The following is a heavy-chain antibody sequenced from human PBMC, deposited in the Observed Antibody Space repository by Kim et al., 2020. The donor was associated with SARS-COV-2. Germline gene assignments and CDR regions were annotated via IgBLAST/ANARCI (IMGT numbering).Heavy chain of an antibody. CDR3: ARDTVLVGAPPNYYYYYGMDV. Sequence: SETLSLTCTVSGGSISSYYWSWIRQPPGKGLEWIGYIYYSGSTNYNPSLKSRVTISVDTSKNQFSLKLSSVPAADTAVYYCARDTVLVGAPPNYYYYYGMDVWGQGTTVTVSS. D-gene: IGHD1-26*01. CDR1: GGSISSYY. V-gene: IGHV4-59*13. J-gene: IGHJ6*02. CDR2: IYYSGST.